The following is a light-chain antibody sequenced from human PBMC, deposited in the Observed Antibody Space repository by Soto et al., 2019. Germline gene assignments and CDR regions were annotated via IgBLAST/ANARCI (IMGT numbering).Light chain of an antibody. Sequence: DLQMTQSPSTLSASVGDRVTITCRASLSVSSYLAWYQQKPGKAPNLLIYKASSLESGVPSRFSGSGSGTEFTLTISSLQPDDFATYYCQQYNTYPLTFGGGTKVEIK. J-gene: IGKJ4*01. V-gene: IGKV1-5*03. CDR1: LSVSSY. CDR3: QQYNTYPLT. CDR2: KAS.